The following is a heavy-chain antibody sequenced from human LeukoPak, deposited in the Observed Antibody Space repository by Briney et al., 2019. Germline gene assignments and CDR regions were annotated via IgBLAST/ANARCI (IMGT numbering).Heavy chain of an antibody. CDR1: GGPFSSYA. CDR2: IIPILGIA. V-gene: IGHV1-69*04. CDR3: ARAVTYYYDSSGFDY. D-gene: IGHD3-22*01. Sequence: SVKFSCKASGGPFSSYAISWVRQAPGQGLEWMGRIIPILGIANYAQKFQGRVTITADKSTSTAYMELSSLRSGDTAVYYCARAVTYYYDSSGFDYWGQGTLVTVSS. J-gene: IGHJ4*02.